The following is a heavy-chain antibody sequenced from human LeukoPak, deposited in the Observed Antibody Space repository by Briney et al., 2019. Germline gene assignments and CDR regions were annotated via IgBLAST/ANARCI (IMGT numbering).Heavy chain of an antibody. V-gene: IGHV3-48*01. CDR1: GFTFSSYE. CDR3: ARRRDSGSLQHFDY. D-gene: IGHD1-26*01. Sequence: GGSLRLSCAASGFTFSSYEMNWVRQAPGKGLEWVSYISSSSSTIYYADSVKGRFTISRDNAKNSLYLQMNSLRAEDTAVYYCARRRDSGSLQHFDYWGQGTLVTVSS. J-gene: IGHJ4*02. CDR2: ISSSSSTI.